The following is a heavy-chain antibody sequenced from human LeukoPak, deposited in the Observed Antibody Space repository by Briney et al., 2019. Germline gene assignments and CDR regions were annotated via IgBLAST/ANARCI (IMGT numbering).Heavy chain of an antibody. CDR1: GGTFSSYA. J-gene: IGHJ4*02. CDR2: IIPIFGTA. D-gene: IGHD3-22*01. V-gene: IGHV1-69*05. Sequence: SVKVSCKASGGTFSSYAISWVRQAPGQGLEWMGGIIPIFGTANYAQMFQGRVTITTDESTSTAYMEPSSLRSEDTAVYYCAREYYYDSSGYTSYYFDYWGQGTLVTVSS. CDR3: AREYYYDSSGYTSYYFDY.